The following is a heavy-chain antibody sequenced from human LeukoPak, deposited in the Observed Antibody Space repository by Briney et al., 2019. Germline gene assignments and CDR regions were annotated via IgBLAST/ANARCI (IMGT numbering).Heavy chain of an antibody. CDR1: GYSFSDHY. D-gene: IGHD2-15*01. V-gene: IGHV1-2*02. CDR2: INPDSGGT. CDR3: AREVQCSSGSFYSLPADY. Sequence: GASVKVSCKASGYSFSDHYMHWVRQAPGQGLEWMGWINPDSGGTNYAQKFQGRVTMTRDTSISKVYLELSGLRYDDTAVHYCAREVQCSSGSFYSLPADYWGQGTLVTVSS. J-gene: IGHJ4*02.